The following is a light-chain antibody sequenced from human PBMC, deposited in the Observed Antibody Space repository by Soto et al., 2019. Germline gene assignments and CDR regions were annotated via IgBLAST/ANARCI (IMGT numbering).Light chain of an antibody. CDR1: QSVNSLY. J-gene: IGKJ4*01. V-gene: IGKV3-20*01. Sequence: EIVLTQSPGTLSLSPGERATLSCRASQSVNSLYLAWYQQKPGQAPRLLIYVASSRATGIPDRFSGSGSGTDFTLTISRLEPEDFAVYYCQYYSGSQTFGGGTKV. CDR2: VAS. CDR3: QYYSGSQT.